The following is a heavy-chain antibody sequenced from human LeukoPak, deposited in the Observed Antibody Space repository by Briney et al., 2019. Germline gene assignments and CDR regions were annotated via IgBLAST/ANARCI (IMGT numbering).Heavy chain of an antibody. J-gene: IGHJ6*02. D-gene: IGHD1-26*01. CDR1: GFTFSNNW. Sequence: AGGSLRLSCAASGFTFSNNWMTWVRQAPGKGLEWVANIKRDGNEKYYVGSVKGRFIVSRDNAKNSLYLQMNSLRVEDTAVYYCARSGGPMDVWGQGTTVIVSS. CDR3: ARSGGPMDV. CDR2: IKRDGNEK. V-gene: IGHV3-7*01.